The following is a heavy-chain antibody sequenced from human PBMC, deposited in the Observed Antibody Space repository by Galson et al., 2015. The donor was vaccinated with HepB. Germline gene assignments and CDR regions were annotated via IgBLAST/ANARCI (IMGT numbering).Heavy chain of an antibody. CDR3: ATRGEWEVVLFFDY. J-gene: IGHJ4*02. V-gene: IGHV3-49*03. D-gene: IGHD1-26*01. CDR2: LRSKAYGGTA. CDR1: GFTFGDYT. Sequence: SLRLSCAVSGFTFGDYTVSWFRQAPGKGLEWVGFLRSKAYGGTAEYAASVKGRFTISRDDYKSIAYLQMNSLKTEDTALYYCATRGEWEVVLFFDYWGQGTLVTVSS.